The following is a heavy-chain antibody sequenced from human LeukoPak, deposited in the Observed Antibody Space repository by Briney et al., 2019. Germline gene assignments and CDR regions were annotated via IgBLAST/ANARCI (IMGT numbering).Heavy chain of an antibody. V-gene: IGHV3-30*03. CDR1: GFTFSSYG. D-gene: IGHD3-10*01. CDR2: ISYDGSNK. CDR3: ARDGPRSYGSGSP. Sequence: GGSLRLSCAASGFTFSSYGMHWVRQAPGKGLEWVAVISYDGSNKYYADSVKGRFTISRDNSKNTLYLQMNSLRAEDTAVYYCARDGPRSYGSGSPWGQGTLVTVSS. J-gene: IGHJ4*02.